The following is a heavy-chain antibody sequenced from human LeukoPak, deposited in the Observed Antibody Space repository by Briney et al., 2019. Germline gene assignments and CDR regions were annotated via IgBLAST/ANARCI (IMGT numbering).Heavy chain of an antibody. Sequence: GASVKVSCKASGYTFTDYYMHWVRQAPGQGLEWMGWINPNSGGTSFAQNFQGRVTMTRDTSISTAYMELTSLRSDDTAVYYCARGCTAAAATGALHEYWGQGTLVTVSS. CDR1: GYTFTDYY. CDR3: ARGCTAAAATGALHEY. D-gene: IGHD6-13*01. J-gene: IGHJ4*02. CDR2: INPNSGGT. V-gene: IGHV1-2*02.